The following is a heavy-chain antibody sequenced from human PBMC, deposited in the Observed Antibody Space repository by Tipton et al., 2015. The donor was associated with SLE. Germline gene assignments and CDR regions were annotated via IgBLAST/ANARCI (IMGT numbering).Heavy chain of an antibody. CDR2: IYSGGST. V-gene: IGHV3-53*04. Sequence: LSLTCAVSSYSISSSNYMSWVRQAPGKGLEWVSVIYSGGSTYYADSVKGRFTISRHNSKNTLYLQMNSLRAEDTAVYYCAGGLGNFDYWGQGTLVPVSS. CDR1: SYSISSSNY. CDR3: AGGLGNFDY. D-gene: IGHD3/OR15-3a*01. J-gene: IGHJ4*02.